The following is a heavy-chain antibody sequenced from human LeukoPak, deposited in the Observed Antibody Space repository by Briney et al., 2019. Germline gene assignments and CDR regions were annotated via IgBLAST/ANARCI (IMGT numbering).Heavy chain of an antibody. CDR1: GFTFTHYA. CDR2: IKQDGSEE. CDR3: ARETGGGYYYSYYFDY. V-gene: IGHV3-7*01. D-gene: IGHD3-22*01. J-gene: IGHJ4*02. Sequence: GGSLRLSCAASGFTFTHYAMSWVRQAPGKGLEWVANIKQDGSEEYYVVSVKGRFTISRDNAKNSLYLQMNSLRAEDTAVYYCARETGGGYYYSYYFDYWGQGTLVTVSS.